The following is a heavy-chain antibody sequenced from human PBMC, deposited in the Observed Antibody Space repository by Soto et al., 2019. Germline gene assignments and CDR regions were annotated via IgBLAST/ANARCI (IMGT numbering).Heavy chain of an antibody. V-gene: IGHV4-31*03. CDR2: IYYSGST. CDR3: ARGRVAPSTVTDYYMDV. D-gene: IGHD4-17*01. J-gene: IGHJ6*03. Sequence: QVQLQESGPGLVKPSQTLSLSCTVSGGSIISGGYYWSWIRQHPGKGLEWIGYIYYSGSTYCNPSLKSRVTISVDTSKIQFSLKLSSVTAADTAVYYCARGRVAPSTVTDYYMDVWGRGTTVTVSS. CDR1: GGSIISGGYY.